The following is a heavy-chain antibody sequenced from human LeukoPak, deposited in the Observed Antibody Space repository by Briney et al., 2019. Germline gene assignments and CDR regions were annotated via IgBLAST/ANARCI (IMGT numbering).Heavy chain of an antibody. J-gene: IGHJ6*02. V-gene: IGHV1-18*01. CDR2: ISAYNGNT. Sequence: GASVKASCKASGYTFTSYGVSWVRQAPGQGLEWMGWISAYNGNTNYAQKLQGRVTMTTDTSTSTAYMELRSLRSDDTAVYYCARDIGYCSGGSCYPDTDYGMDVWGQGTTVTVSS. CDR3: ARDIGYCSGGSCYPDTDYGMDV. D-gene: IGHD2-15*01. CDR1: GYTFTSYG.